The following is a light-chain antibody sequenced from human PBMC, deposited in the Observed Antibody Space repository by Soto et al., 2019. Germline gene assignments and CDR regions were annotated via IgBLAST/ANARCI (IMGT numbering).Light chain of an antibody. Sequence: DIQMTQSPSTLSASVGDRVTITCRASQSVSYWLAWYQQKPGKAPKALIYDASTLETGVPSRFSGSGTGTDFTLTNSSLQADDVAAYYCQQYNSYQYTFGQGTKLE. J-gene: IGKJ2*01. CDR3: QQYNSYQYT. CDR1: QSVSYW. CDR2: DAS. V-gene: IGKV1-5*01.